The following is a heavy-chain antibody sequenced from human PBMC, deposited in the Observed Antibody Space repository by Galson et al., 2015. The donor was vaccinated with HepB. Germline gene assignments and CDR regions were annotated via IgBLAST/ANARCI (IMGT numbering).Heavy chain of an antibody. CDR2: IIPIFGIA. J-gene: IGHJ6*02. Sequence: SVKVSCTASGGTFRSSAISWVRQAPGQGLEWMGGIIPIFGIANYAQKFQGRVTITADESTSTAYMELSSLRSEDTAGYYCARAKARPSPRYYYYYGMDVWGQGTTVTVSS. V-gene: IGHV1-69*13. CDR1: GGTFRSSA. CDR3: ARAKARPSPRYYYYYGMDV.